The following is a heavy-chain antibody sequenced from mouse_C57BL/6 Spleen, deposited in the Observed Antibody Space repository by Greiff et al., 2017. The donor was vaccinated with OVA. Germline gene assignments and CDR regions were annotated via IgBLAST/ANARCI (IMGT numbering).Heavy chain of an antibody. J-gene: IGHJ2*01. CDR1: GYTFTSYW. V-gene: IGHV1-7*01. Sequence: QAQLKESGAELAKPGASVKLSCKASGYTFTSYWMHWVKQRPGKGLEWIGYINPSSGYTKYNQKFKDKATLTADKSSSTAYMQLSSLTYEDSAVYYCARSLTDYTSDNFDYWGQGTTLTVSS. CDR3: ARSLTDYTSDNFDY. D-gene: IGHD4-1*01. CDR2: INPSSGYT.